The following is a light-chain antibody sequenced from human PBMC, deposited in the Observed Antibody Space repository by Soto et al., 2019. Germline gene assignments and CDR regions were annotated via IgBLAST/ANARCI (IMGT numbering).Light chain of an antibody. CDR1: QDISNS. Sequence: DFQMTQSPSSLSASVGGRVTITCRASQDISNSLAWYQQKPGKVPELLIYAASTLQSGVPPRFSGSGSGTDFSLTIYGRQPEDVATYYCQRYNSASTFGPGTKVEIK. CDR2: AAS. V-gene: IGKV1-27*01. CDR3: QRYNSAST. J-gene: IGKJ1*01.